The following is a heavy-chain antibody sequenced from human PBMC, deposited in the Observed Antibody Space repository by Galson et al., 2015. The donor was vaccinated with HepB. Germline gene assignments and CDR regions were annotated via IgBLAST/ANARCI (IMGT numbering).Heavy chain of an antibody. J-gene: IGHJ5*02. CDR2: ITGRSTGS. CDR1: GFTSTNYA. CDR3: ATGLLWSGEFT. D-gene: IGHD3-10*01. Sequence: SLRLSCAISGFTSTNYAMTWVRQGPGKGLEWDSGITGRSTGSYYADSVKGRFTVSRDNSKNTLYLQMNSLRVEDTALYYCATGLLWSGEFTWGQGTLVTVSA. V-gene: IGHV3-23*01.